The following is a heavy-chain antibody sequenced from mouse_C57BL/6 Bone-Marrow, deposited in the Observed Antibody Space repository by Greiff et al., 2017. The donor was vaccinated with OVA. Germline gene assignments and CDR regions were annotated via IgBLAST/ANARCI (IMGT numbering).Heavy chain of an antibody. CDR2: IDPDNVDT. V-gene: IGHV14-4*01. CDR3: TPIYYGSSYDWYFDV. D-gene: IGHD1-1*01. CDR1: GFNIKDDY. J-gene: IGHJ1*03. Sequence: EVQGVESGAELVRPGASVKLSCTASGFNIKDDYMHWVKQRPEQGLEWIGWIDPDNVDTAYSSPFPCPAPITADTSSNTAYLQLSSLTSEDTAVYYCTPIYYGSSYDWYFDVWGTGTTVTVSS.